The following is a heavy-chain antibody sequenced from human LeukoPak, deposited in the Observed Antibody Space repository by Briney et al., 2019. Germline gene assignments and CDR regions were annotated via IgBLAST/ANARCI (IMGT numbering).Heavy chain of an antibody. J-gene: IGHJ3*02. CDR1: GFTFSSHW. CDR3: ARGPSHWGAFDI. Sequence: PGGSLRLSCAASGFTFSSHWMHWVSHAPGKGLVWVSRINSDGSSTSYADSVKGRFTISRDNAKNTLYLQMNSLRAEDTAVYYCARGPSHWGAFDIWGQGTTVTVSS. D-gene: IGHD7-27*01. CDR2: INSDGSST. V-gene: IGHV3-74*01.